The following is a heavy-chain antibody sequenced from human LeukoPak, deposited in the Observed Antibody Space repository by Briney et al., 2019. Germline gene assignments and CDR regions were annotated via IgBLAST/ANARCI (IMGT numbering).Heavy chain of an antibody. Sequence: PSETLSLTCTVSGGSISTITYYWGWIRQPPGKGLEWIGSIYYSGSTYYNPSLKSRVTISVDTSKNQFSLKLSSVTAADTAVYYCARVSYYYESSGYHGYFDYWGQGTLVTVSS. V-gene: IGHV4-39*07. CDR2: IYYSGST. J-gene: IGHJ4*02. D-gene: IGHD3-22*01. CDR1: GGSISTITYY. CDR3: ARVSYYYESSGYHGYFDY.